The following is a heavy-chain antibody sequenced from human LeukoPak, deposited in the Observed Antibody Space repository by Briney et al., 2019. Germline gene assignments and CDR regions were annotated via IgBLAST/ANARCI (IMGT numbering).Heavy chain of an antibody. J-gene: IGHJ4*02. CDR1: GFTFSSYW. CDR2: IKQDGSEK. Sequence: GGSLRLSCAASGFTFSSYWMSWVRQAPGKGLEWVANIKQDGSEKYYVDSAKGRFTISRDNAKNSLYLQMNSLRAEDTAVYYCAKEHPNIVVVTAFDYWGQGTLVTVSS. D-gene: IGHD2-21*02. V-gene: IGHV3-7*01. CDR3: AKEHPNIVVVTAFDY.